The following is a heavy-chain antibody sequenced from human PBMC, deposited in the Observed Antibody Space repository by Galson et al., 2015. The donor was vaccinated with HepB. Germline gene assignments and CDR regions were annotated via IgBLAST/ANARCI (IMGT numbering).Heavy chain of an antibody. CDR1: GFTFSSYG. D-gene: IGHD6-13*01. CDR2: IRYDGSNK. Sequence: SLRLSCAASGFTFSSYGMHWVRQAPGKGLEWVAFIRYDGSNKYYADSVKGRFTISRDNSKNTLYLQMNSLRAEDTAVYYCAKDPRSSSWTKYYFDYWGQGTLVTVSS. J-gene: IGHJ4*02. V-gene: IGHV3-30*02. CDR3: AKDPRSSSWTKYYFDY.